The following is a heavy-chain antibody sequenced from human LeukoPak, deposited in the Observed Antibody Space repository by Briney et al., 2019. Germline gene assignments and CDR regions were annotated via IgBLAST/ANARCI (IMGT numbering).Heavy chain of an antibody. J-gene: IGHJ4*02. CDR2: IYYSGGT. CDR3: ARHKTLVVTHPLDY. CDR1: GGSISSYY. V-gene: IGHV4-59*08. Sequence: SETLSLTCTVSGGSISSYYWSWIRQPPGKGLEWIGRIYYSGGTNYNPSLKSRVTISVDTSKNQFSLKLNPVTAADTAVYYCARHKTLVVTHPLDYWGQGTLVTVSS. D-gene: IGHD3-22*01.